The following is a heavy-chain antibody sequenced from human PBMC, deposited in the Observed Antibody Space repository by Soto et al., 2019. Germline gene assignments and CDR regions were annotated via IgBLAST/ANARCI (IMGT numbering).Heavy chain of an antibody. CDR1: AFTFSSYA. V-gene: IGHV3-64*01. CDR3: ARKYGGNSYAFDI. CDR2: ISSNGGST. J-gene: IGHJ3*02. Sequence: EVQLVESGGGLVQPGGSLRLSCAASAFTFSSYAMHWVRQAPGKGLEYVSAISSNGGSTYYANSVKGRFTISRDNSKNTLYLQMGSLRAEDMAVYYCARKYGGNSYAFDIWGQGTMVTVSS. D-gene: IGHD2-21*02.